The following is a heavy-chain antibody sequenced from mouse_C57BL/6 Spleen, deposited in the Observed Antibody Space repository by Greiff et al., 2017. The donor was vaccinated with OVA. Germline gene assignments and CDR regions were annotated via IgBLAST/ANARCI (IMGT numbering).Heavy chain of an antibody. CDR1: GFTFSSYA. V-gene: IGHV5-4*01. J-gene: IGHJ1*03. CDR2: ISDGGSYT. Sequence: DVMLVESGGGLVKPGGSLKLSCAASGFTFSSYAMSWVRQTPEKRLEWVATISDGGSYTYYPDNVKGRFTISRDNAKNNLYLQMSHLKSEDTAMYYCARDLGRGYFDVWGTGTTVTVSS. D-gene: IGHD4-1*01. CDR3: ARDLGRGYFDV.